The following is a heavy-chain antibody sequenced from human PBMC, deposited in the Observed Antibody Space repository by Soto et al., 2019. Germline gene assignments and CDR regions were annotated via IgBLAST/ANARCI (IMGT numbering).Heavy chain of an antibody. J-gene: IGHJ5*02. CDR3: ARGWRQVAVAGP. Sequence: PSETLSLTCAVYGGSFSGYYWSWIRQPPGKGLEWIGEINHSGSTNYNPSLKSRVTISVDTSKNQFSLKLSSVTAADTAVYYCARGWRQVAVAGPWGQGTLVTVSS. CDR1: GGSFSGYY. CDR2: INHSGST. D-gene: IGHD6-19*01. V-gene: IGHV4-34*01.